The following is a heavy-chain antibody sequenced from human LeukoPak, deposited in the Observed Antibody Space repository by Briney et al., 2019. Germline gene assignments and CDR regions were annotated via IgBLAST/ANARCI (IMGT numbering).Heavy chain of an antibody. CDR2: IYYSGST. CDR1: GGSISNINW. J-gene: IGHJ3*02. Sequence: SETLSLTCDVSGGSISNINWWSWVRQPPGKGLEWIGYIYYSGSTYYNPSLKSRVTISVDTSKNQFSLKLSSVTAADTAVYYCARVTTVTTANDAFDIWGQGTMVTVSS. D-gene: IGHD4-17*01. CDR3: ARVTTVTTANDAFDI. V-gene: IGHV4-30-4*01.